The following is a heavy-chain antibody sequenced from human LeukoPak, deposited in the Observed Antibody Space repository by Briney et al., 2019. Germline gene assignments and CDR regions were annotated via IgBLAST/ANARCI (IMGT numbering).Heavy chain of an antibody. CDR3: AREAQYDSSGYYHH. CDR2: IIPIFGTA. V-gene: IGHV1-69*13. D-gene: IGHD3-22*01. CDR1: GYTFTGYY. J-gene: IGHJ5*02. Sequence: VKVSCKASGYTFTGYYMNWWRQAPGQGLEWMGGIIPIFGTANYAQKFQGRVTITADESTSTAYMELSSLRSEDTAVYYCAREAQYDSSGYYHHWGQGTLVTVSS.